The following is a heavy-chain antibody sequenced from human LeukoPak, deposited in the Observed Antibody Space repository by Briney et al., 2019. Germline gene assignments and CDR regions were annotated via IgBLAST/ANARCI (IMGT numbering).Heavy chain of an antibody. J-gene: IGHJ4*02. CDR3: ARTPPYDSSGYYYYIYDY. Sequence: SETLSLTCAVYGGSFSGYYWSWIRQPPGKGLEWIGVINHSGSTNYNPSLKSRVTISVDTSKNQFSLKLSSVTAADTAVYYCARTPPYDSSGYYYYIYDYWGQGTLVTVSS. CDR1: GGSFSGYY. V-gene: IGHV4-34*01. D-gene: IGHD3-22*01. CDR2: INHSGST.